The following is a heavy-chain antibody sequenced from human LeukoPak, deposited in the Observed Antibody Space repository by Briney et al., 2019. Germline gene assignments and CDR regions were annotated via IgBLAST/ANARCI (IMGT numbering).Heavy chain of an antibody. CDR1: GCSISSHY. CDR3: ARNWVAGTSPLY. J-gene: IGHJ4*02. Sequence: SETLSLTCTVSGCSISSHYWSWIRQPPGKGLEWIGSIDTSGSTNYNPSLKSRVTISVDTSKNQLSVKLSSMTAADTAVYYCARNWVAGTSPLYWGQGTLVTVSS. CDR2: IDTSGST. V-gene: IGHV4-4*09. D-gene: IGHD2-15*01.